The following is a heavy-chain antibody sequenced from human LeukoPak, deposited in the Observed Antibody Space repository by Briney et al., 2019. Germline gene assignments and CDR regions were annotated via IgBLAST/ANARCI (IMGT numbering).Heavy chain of an antibody. D-gene: IGHD6-19*01. CDR1: GFTFSSYG. J-gene: IGHJ4*02. CDR3: AKAAGYSSGWSDYYFDY. CDR2: IRYDGSNK. Sequence: GGSLRLSCAASGFTFSSYGMHWVRQAPGKGLEWVAFIRYDGSNKYYADSVKGRFTISRDNSKNTLYLQMNSLRAEDTAAYYCAKAAGYSSGWSDYYFDYWGQGTLVTVSS. V-gene: IGHV3-30*02.